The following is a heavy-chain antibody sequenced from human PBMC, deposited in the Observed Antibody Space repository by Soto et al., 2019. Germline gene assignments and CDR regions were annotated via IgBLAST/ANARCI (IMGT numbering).Heavy chain of an antibody. Sequence: GGSLRLSCAASGFTFSSYAMSWVRQAPGKGLEWVSAISGSGGSTYYADSVKGRFTISRDNSKNTLYLQMNSLRAEDTAVYYCAKCTGSLYYYYYMDVWGKGTTVTVSS. CDR2: ISGSGGST. D-gene: IGHD1-26*01. J-gene: IGHJ6*03. CDR3: AKCTGSLYYYYYMDV. V-gene: IGHV3-23*01. CDR1: GFTFSSYA.